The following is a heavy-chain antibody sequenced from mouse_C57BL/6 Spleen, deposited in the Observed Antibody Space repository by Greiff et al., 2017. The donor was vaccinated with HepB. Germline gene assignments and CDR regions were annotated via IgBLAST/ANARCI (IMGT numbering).Heavy chain of an antibody. CDR3: ARSSLLGSSPAWFAY. J-gene: IGHJ3*01. D-gene: IGHD1-1*01. V-gene: IGHV1-61*01. CDR2: IYPSDSET. CDR1: GYTFTSYW. Sequence: VQLQQPGAELVRPGSSVKLSCKASGYTFTSYWMDWVKQRPGQGLEWIGNIYPSDSETHYNQKFKDKATLTVDKSSSTAYMQRSSLTSEDSAVYYCARSSLLGSSPAWFAYWGQGTLVTVSA.